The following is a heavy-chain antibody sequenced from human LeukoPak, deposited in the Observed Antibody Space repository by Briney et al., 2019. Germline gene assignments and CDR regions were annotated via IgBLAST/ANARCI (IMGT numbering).Heavy chain of an antibody. Sequence: GGSLRLSCAASGFSFISYGMHWVRQAPGKGLEWVGVISDDGRREDYADSVKGRFTISRDNSKDTLYLQMNSLRAEDTAVYYCAKRPSDYGDYVSYFDYWGQGTLVTVS. CDR1: GFSFISYG. CDR2: ISDDGRRE. V-gene: IGHV3-30*18. D-gene: IGHD4-17*01. J-gene: IGHJ4*02. CDR3: AKRPSDYGDYVSYFDY.